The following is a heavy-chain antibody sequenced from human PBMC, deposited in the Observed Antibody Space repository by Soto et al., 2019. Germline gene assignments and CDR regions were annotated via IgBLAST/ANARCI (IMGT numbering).Heavy chain of an antibody. CDR2: IIPIFGTA. Sequence: QVQLVQSGAEVKKPGSSVKVSCKASGGTFSSYAISWVRQAPGQGLEWMGGIIPIFGTANYAQKFQGRVTITADESTSTAYRELSSVRAEDTAVYYCARDKGYSNGYMADPVPFFDYWGQGTLVTVSS. V-gene: IGHV1-69*01. J-gene: IGHJ4*02. D-gene: IGHD5-18*01. CDR1: GGTFSSYA. CDR3: ARDKGYSNGYMADPVPFFDY.